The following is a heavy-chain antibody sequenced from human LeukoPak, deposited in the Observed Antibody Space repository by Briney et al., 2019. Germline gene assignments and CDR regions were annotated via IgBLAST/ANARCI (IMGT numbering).Heavy chain of an antibody. CDR3: ATSRNYDFWSGSWYFDY. V-gene: IGHV4-39*01. CDR2: IYYSGST. D-gene: IGHD3-3*01. J-gene: IGHJ4*02. Sequence: SETLSLTCTVSGGSISSSSYYWGWIRQPPRKGLEWIGSIYYSGSTYYNPSLKSRVTISVDTSKNQFSLKLSSVTAADTAVYYCATSRNYDFWSGSWYFDYWGQGTLVTVSS. CDR1: GGSISSSSYY.